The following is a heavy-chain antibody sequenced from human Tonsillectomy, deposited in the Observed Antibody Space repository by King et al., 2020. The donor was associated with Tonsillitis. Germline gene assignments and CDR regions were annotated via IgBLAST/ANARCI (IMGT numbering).Heavy chain of an antibody. Sequence: VQLVESGGGVVQPERSLRLSCAGSGFTFSDYGMHWVRQAPGKGLEWVAIISYDGSDEYYTDSVKGRFTVSRDNSKNTLYLQMNSLRAEDTAVYYCAKVFSGPYDALDIWGKGTMVPVSS. CDR2: ISYDGSDE. CDR3: AKVFSGPYDALDI. V-gene: IGHV3-30*18. J-gene: IGHJ3*02. D-gene: IGHD3-3*01. CDR1: GFTFSDYG.